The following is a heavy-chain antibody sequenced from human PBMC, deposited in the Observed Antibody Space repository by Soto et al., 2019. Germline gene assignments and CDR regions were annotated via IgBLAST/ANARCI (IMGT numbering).Heavy chain of an antibody. CDR3: ARDWQYYYDSSGYSPNHDAFDI. Sequence: GASVKVSCKASGYTFTSYGISWVRQAPGQGLEWMGWISAYNGNTNYAQKLQGRVTMTTDTSTSTAYMELRSLRSDDTAVYYCARDWQYYYDSSGYSPNHDAFDIWGQGTMVTVSS. CDR1: GYTFTSYG. CDR2: ISAYNGNT. V-gene: IGHV1-18*01. D-gene: IGHD3-22*01. J-gene: IGHJ3*02.